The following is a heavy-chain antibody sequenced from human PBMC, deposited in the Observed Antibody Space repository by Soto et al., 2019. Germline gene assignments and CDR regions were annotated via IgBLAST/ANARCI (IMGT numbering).Heavy chain of an antibody. CDR3: ARESEDLTSNFDY. J-gene: IGHJ4*02. V-gene: IGHV3-21*06. Sequence: XGSLGLSCAASGLTFNMYSMNWVRQAPGKGLEWVSSISSTTNYIYYGDSMKGRFTISRDNAKNSLYLEMNSLRAEDTAVYYCARESEDLTSNFDYWGQGTLGTVSS. CDR1: GLTFNMYS. CDR2: ISSTTNYI.